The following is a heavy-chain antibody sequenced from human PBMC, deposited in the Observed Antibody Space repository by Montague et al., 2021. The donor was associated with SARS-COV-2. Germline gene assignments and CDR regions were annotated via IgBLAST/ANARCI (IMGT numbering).Heavy chain of an antibody. Sequence: SETLSLTCAVYGGSFSGYYWSWIRHPPAKGLEWIGEINHSGSTNYNPSLKSRVTISADASKNQFSLKLSSVTAADTAMYYCARPQQQLAFDYWGQGTLVTVSS. D-gene: IGHD6-13*01. CDR1: GGSFSGYY. V-gene: IGHV4-34*01. CDR2: INHSGST. CDR3: ARPQQQLAFDY. J-gene: IGHJ4*02.